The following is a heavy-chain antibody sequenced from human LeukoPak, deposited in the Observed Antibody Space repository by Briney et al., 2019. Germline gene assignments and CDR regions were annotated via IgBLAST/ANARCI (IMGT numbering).Heavy chain of an antibody. D-gene: IGHD2/OR15-2a*01. V-gene: IGHV3-23*01. Sequence: GGSLRLSCAASGFTFSSYAMSWVRQAPGKGLEWVSAIRGSGDSINYADSVKGRFTISRDNSKNTLYLQMNSLRAEDTAVYYCAKVVSTWYYMDVWGKGTTVTVSS. CDR3: AKVVSTWYYMDV. CDR2: IRGSGDSI. J-gene: IGHJ6*03. CDR1: GFTFSSYA.